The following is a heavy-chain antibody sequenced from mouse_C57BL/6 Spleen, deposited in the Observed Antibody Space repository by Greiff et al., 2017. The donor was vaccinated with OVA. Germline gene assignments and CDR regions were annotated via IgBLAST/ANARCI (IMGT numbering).Heavy chain of an antibody. D-gene: IGHD1-1*01. CDR2: ISSGGDYI. CDR3: TREGGTTVVGYFDV. CDR1: GFTFSSYA. Sequence: EVQRVESGEGLVKPGGSLKLSCAASGFTFSSYAMSWVRQTPEKRLEWVAYISSGGDYIYYADTVKGRFTISRDNARNTLYLQMSSLKSEDTAMYYCTREGGTTVVGYFDVWGTGTTVTVSS. V-gene: IGHV5-9-1*02. J-gene: IGHJ1*03.